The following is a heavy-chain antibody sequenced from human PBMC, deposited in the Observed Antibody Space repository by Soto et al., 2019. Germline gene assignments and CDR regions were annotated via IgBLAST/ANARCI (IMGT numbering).Heavy chain of an antibody. V-gene: IGHV4-4*02. CDR3: ARGGRWLFDY. J-gene: IGHJ4*02. Sequence: QVQLEESGPGLVKPSGTLSLTCAVSGGSISTDNWWSWVRQAPGKGLEWVGEIYHSGSTNYNPSLKSRLTISIDKSKDQFSLDVRSGTDADTAVYYCARGGRWLFDYWGQGTLVTVSS. D-gene: IGHD5-12*01. CDR2: IYHSGST. CDR1: GGSISTDNW.